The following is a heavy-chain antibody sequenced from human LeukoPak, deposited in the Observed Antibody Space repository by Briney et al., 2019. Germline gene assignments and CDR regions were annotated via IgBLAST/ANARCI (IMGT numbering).Heavy chain of an antibody. CDR2: IYHSGST. D-gene: IGHD3-9*01. Sequence: SQTLSLTCAVSGGSISSGGYSWSWIRQPPGRGLEWIGYIYHSGSTYYNPSLKSRVTISVDRSKNQFSLKLSSVTAAGTAVYYCARGGLSFDDILTGYYHTDAFDIWGQGTMVTVSS. V-gene: IGHV4-30-2*01. J-gene: IGHJ3*02. CDR3: ARGGLSFDDILTGYYHTDAFDI. CDR1: GGSISSGGYS.